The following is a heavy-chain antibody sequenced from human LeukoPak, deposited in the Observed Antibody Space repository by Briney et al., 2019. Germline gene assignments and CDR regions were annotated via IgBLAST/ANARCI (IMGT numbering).Heavy chain of an antibody. CDR2: VNHSGST. CDR3: ARRLIGYCSGGSCYSGYFQH. D-gene: IGHD2-15*01. CDR1: GGSFSGYQ. V-gene: IGHV4-34*01. J-gene: IGHJ1*01. Sequence: SETLSLTCAVYGGSFSGYQWSWIRQSPGKGLEWIGEVNHSGSTNYNPSLKSRVTISVDTSKNQFSLKLSSVTAADTAVYYCARRLIGYCSGGSCYSGYFQHWGQGTLVTVSS.